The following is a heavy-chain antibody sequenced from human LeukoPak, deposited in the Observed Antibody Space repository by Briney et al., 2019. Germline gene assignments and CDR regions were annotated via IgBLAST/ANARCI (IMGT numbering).Heavy chain of an antibody. CDR3: AKLNAFNWNDMTYNWFDP. V-gene: IGHV1-69*05. J-gene: IGHJ5*02. D-gene: IGHD1-20*01. Sequence: ASVKVSCKASGGTFSSYAISWVRQAPGQGLEWMGGIIPIFGTANYAQKFQGRVTITTDESTSTAYMELSSLRSEDTAVYYCAKLNAFNWNDMTYNWFDPWGQGTLVTVSS. CDR1: GGTFSSYA. CDR2: IIPIFGTA.